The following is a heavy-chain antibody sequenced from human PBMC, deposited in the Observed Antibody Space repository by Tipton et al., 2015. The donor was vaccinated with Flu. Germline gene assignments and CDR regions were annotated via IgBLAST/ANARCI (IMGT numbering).Heavy chain of an antibody. Sequence: QLVQSGAEVKKPGESLKISCKGSGYSFTSYWIGWVRQMPGKGLEWMGIIYPGDAGTRYSPSFQGQVTISADKSISTAYLQRSSREASAAAVYYCARYAFYDFGAGSWGQGALVTVSS. CDR3: ARYAFYDFGAGS. V-gene: IGHV5-51*01. D-gene: IGHD3-3*01. CDR2: IYPGDAGT. CDR1: GYSFTSYW. J-gene: IGHJ5*02.